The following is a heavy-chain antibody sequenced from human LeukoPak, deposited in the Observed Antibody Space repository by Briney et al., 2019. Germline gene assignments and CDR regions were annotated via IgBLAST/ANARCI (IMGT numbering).Heavy chain of an antibody. CDR2: IYYTGST. CDR1: GGSISTYY. D-gene: IGHD3-22*01. Sequence: PSETLSLTCTVSGGSISTYYWSWVRQPPGKGLEFIGYIYYTGSTDYTPSLKSRVTISLDSSNNQFSLRLTSVNAADTAVYYCARSYDSHGYFYYGMDVWGQGTTVTVSS. J-gene: IGHJ6*02. CDR3: ARSYDSHGYFYYGMDV. V-gene: IGHV4-59*01.